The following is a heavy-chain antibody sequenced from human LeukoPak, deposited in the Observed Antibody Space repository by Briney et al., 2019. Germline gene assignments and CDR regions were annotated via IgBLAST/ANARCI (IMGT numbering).Heavy chain of an antibody. CDR3: ARGPLVPSYYYYYMDV. J-gene: IGHJ6*03. D-gene: IGHD3-3*02. CDR2: ITPNSGNT. Sequence: AASVKVSFKASGYTFTSYDINGVRQATGRGVEGMGWITPNSGNTGYSQKFQGRVTITRKTARRRAYMELRGLRGGERAGYYCARGPLVPSYYYYYMDVWGKGTTVTISS. CDR1: GYTFTSYD. V-gene: IGHV1-8*01.